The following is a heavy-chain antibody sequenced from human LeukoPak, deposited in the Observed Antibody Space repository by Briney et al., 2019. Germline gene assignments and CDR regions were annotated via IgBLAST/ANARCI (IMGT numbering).Heavy chain of an antibody. CDR1: GLTFSTYW. J-gene: IGHJ4*02. CDR3: ARDAFGVDKSPF. V-gene: IGHV3-74*01. CDR2: INGDGSDT. Sequence: QPGGSLRLSCAASGLTFSTYWMHWVRQAPGKGLVWVSRINGDGSDTSYADSVKGRFTISRDNAKNTLYLQMNVLRAEDTAVYYCARDAFGVDKSPFWGQGTLVTVSS. D-gene: IGHD3-3*01.